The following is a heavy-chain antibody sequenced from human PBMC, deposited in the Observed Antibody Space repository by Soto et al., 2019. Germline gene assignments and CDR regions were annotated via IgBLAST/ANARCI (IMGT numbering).Heavy chain of an antibody. CDR1: GFTFSSYS. J-gene: IGHJ2*01. CDR3: ARDYRVVAATRYFDL. Sequence: EVPLVESGGGLVKPGVSLRLSCAASGFTFSSYSMNWVRQAPGKGLQWVSSISGSSTYIYYAYSVKGRFTISRDNAKNSLYLQMNSLRAGDTAVYYCARDYRVVAATRYFDLWGSGTLVTVSS. V-gene: IGHV3-21*01. D-gene: IGHD2-15*01. CDR2: ISGSSTYI.